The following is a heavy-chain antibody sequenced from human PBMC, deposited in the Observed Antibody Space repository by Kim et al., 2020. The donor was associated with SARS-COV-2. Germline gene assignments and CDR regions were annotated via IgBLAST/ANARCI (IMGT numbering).Heavy chain of an antibody. D-gene: IGHD1-26*01. V-gene: IGHV1-2*02. Sequence: ASVKVSCKASGYTFTGYYMHWVRQVPGQGLEWMGWINPNIGDTNYAQRFQDRVIMTRDTSIRTAYMELSSLTSDDTAIYYCSFNSGTYLPSDYWGQGTLVTVSS. J-gene: IGHJ4*02. CDR1: GYTFTGYY. CDR2: INPNIGDT. CDR3: SFNSGTYLPSDY.